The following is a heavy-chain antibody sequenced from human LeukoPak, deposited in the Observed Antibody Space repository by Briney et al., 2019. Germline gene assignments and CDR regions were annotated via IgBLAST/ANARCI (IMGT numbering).Heavy chain of an antibody. CDR3: VRHRGSGHYLGRTYY. J-gene: IGHJ4*02. D-gene: IGHD3-22*01. CDR2: SYFSGTN. V-gene: IGHV4-39*01. Sequence: SETLSLTCTVSGGSISITNYYWGWIRQPPGKGLEWIGSSYFSGTNYCNPSLKGRVTISVDTSKSQFSLRLTSVTAADTAVYYCVRHRGSGHYLGRTYYWGQGTLVTVSS. CDR1: GGSISITNYY.